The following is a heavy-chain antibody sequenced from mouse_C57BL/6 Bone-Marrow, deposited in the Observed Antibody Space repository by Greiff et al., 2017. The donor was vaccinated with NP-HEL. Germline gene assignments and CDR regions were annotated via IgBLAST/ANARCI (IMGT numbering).Heavy chain of an antibody. Sequence: VKLQESGPGLVQPSQSLSITCTVSGFSLTSYGVHWVRQSPGKGLEWLGVIWSGGSTDYNAAFMSRLSITKDNSKSQVFFKMNSLQADDTAIYDCAKNQEKWLLRGYAMDYWGQGTSVTVSS. CDR3: AKNQEKWLLRGYAMDY. J-gene: IGHJ4*01. CDR1: GFSLTSYG. V-gene: IGHV2-5*01. D-gene: IGHD2-3*01. CDR2: IWSGGST.